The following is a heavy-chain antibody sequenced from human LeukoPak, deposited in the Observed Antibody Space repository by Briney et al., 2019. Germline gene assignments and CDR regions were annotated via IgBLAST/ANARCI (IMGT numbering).Heavy chain of an antibody. V-gene: IGHV1-69*06. D-gene: IGHD2-15*01. CDR2: IIPLFNTP. J-gene: IGHJ5*02. Sequence: SVKVSCKDSGGTFSSYSINWVRQAPRQGLEWMGGIIPLFNTPNYAQKFQGRVSITADKSTNTTYMELSSLTSEDTAVYYCTRAGIPGYCSTATCSNWFDPWGQGTLVTVSS. CDR3: TRAGIPGYCSTATCSNWFDP. CDR1: GGTFSSYS.